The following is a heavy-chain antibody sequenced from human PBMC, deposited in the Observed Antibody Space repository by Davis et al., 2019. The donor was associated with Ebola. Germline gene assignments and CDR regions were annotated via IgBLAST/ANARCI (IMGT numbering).Heavy chain of an antibody. CDR2: ISSSNSYI. J-gene: IGHJ4*02. Sequence: GESLKISCAASGFTFSSYAMSWVRQAPGKGLEWVSSISSSNSYIYYADSVKGRFTISRDNAKNSLYPQMNSLRAEDTAVYYCARDMSNWNYVFDYWGQGTLVTVSS. CDR3: ARDMSNWNYVFDY. V-gene: IGHV3-21*01. CDR1: GFTFSSYA. D-gene: IGHD1-7*01.